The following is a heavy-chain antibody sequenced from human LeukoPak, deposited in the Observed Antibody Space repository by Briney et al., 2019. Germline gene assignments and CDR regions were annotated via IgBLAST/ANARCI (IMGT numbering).Heavy chain of an antibody. CDR3: ASDRGSYLNWFDP. J-gene: IGHJ5*02. D-gene: IGHD1-26*01. CDR2: ISSHGRNK. Sequence: GGSLRLSCAASGFXFSSSGIHWVRQAPGKGPEWVALISSHGRNKLYADSVKGRFTISRDNSKNTLYLQMDSLRPEDTAVYSCASDRGSYLNWFDPWGQGTLVTVSS. CDR1: GFXFSSSG. V-gene: IGHV3-30*03.